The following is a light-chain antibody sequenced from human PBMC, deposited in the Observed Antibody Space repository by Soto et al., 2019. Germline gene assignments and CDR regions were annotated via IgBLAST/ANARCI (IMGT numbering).Light chain of an antibody. J-gene: IGKJ1*01. CDR3: QQYGSSPRT. CDR1: QSVGSTY. V-gene: IGKV3-20*01. CDR2: GAS. Sequence: EIVLTQSPGTLSLSPGERATVSCRASQSVGSTYLACYQQKPGQAPRLLIYGASSRATGIPDRFSGSGSGTDFTLTISRLEPEDFAVYYCQQYGSSPRTFGQGTKVDNK.